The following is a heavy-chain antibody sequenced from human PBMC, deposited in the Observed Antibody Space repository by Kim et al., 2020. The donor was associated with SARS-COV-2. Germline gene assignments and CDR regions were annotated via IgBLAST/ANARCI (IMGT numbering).Heavy chain of an antibody. Sequence: SYAQKFQGRVTMTRDTSTSTVYMELSSLRSEETAVYYCARDLGYSGTIDYWGQGTLVTVSS. J-gene: IGHJ4*02. CDR3: ARDLGYSGTIDY. D-gene: IGHD1-26*01. V-gene: IGHV1-46*01.